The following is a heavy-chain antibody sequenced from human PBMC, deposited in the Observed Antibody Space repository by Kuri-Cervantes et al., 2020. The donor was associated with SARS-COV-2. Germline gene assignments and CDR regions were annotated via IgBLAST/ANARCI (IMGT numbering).Heavy chain of an antibody. Sequence: SVKVSCKAGGTISSSAISWVRQAPGEGLEWMGGIIPIFGSTHFAQKFQGRLTITTDGSTSTAYMELSSLRSDDTASYYCATKDYYGNSGYNYWGQGTLVTVSS. CDR1: GGTISSSA. V-gene: IGHV1-69*05. CDR3: ATKDYYGNSGYNY. J-gene: IGHJ4*02. CDR2: IIPIFGST. D-gene: IGHD3-22*01.